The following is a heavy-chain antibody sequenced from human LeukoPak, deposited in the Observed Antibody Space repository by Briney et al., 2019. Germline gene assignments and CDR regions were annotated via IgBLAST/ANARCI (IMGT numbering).Heavy chain of an antibody. V-gene: IGHV3-7*05. CDR3: ARALVGDGPSTY. Sequence: PGASLRLSCAASGFTFSSYWMSWVRQAPGKGLEWVANIRKDGSEKYYVESVKGRFTISRDNTKNSLYLKMNSLRAEDTAVYYCARALVGDGPSTYCGRGSLVTVSS. D-gene: IGHD2-15*01. CDR2: IRKDGSEK. J-gene: IGHJ4*02. CDR1: GFTFSSYW.